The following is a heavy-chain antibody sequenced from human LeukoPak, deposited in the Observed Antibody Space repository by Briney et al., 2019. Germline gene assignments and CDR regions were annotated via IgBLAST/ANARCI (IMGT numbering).Heavy chain of an antibody. CDR3: ARGSYSSSWYWGFDY. CDR2: TWYDGSNK. J-gene: IGHJ4*02. Sequence: GRSLRLSCAASGFTFSSYGMHWVRQAPGKGLEWVAVTWYDGSNKYYADSVKGRFTISRDNSKNTLYLQMNSLRAEDTAVYYCARGSYSSSWYWGFDYWGQGTLVTVSS. CDR1: GFTFSSYG. D-gene: IGHD6-13*01. V-gene: IGHV3-33*01.